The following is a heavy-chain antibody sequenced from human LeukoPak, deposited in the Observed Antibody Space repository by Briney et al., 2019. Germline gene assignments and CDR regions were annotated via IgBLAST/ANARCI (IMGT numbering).Heavy chain of an antibody. V-gene: IGHV4-59*01. CDR3: ARNNRQIVGVVDY. Sequence: PSETLSLTCTVSGGSISRYYWSWIRQPPGKGLEWIGYIYYSGSTNYNPSLKSRVTISVDTSKNQFSLKLSSVTAADTAVYYCARNNRQIVGVVDYWSQGTLVIVSS. CDR1: GGSISRYY. CDR2: IYYSGST. J-gene: IGHJ4*02. D-gene: IGHD1-26*01.